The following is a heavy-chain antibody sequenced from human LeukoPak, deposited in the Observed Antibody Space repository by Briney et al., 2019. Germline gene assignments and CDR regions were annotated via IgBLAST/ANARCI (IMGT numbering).Heavy chain of an antibody. D-gene: IGHD2-2*01. V-gene: IGHV4-30-2*01. CDR1: GGSIGSGGYY. CDR3: ARYQLPIRNAFDI. Sequence: PSQTLSLTCTVSGGSIGSGGYYWSWIRQPPGKGLEWIGYIYHSGSTYYNPSLKSRVTISVDRSKNQFSLKLSSVTAADTAVYYCARYQLPIRNAFDIWGQGTMVTVSS. CDR2: IYHSGST. J-gene: IGHJ3*02.